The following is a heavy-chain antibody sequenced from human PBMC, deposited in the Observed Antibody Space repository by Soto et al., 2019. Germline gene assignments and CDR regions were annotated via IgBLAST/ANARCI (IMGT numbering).Heavy chain of an antibody. CDR3: ARDSSSGDYADY. Sequence: EVQLVESGGGLVQPGGSLRLSCAASGFTSSSYWMSWVRQAPGKGLEWVANIKQDGSEKYYVDSVKGRFTISRDNAKNSLYLQMNSLRAEDTAVYYCARDSSSGDYADYWGQGTLVSVSS. J-gene: IGHJ4*02. CDR1: GFTSSSYW. D-gene: IGHD4-17*01. CDR2: IKQDGSEK. V-gene: IGHV3-7*01.